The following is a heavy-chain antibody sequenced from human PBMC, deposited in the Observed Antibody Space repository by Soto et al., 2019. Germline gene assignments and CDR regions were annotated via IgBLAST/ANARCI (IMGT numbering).Heavy chain of an antibody. D-gene: IGHD1-1*01. V-gene: IGHV3-53*01. CDR1: GFTVSNNY. CDR2: MYSGGST. CDR3: ARDPGHGLDV. J-gene: IGHJ6*02. Sequence: SLRLSCAVSGFTVSNNYMSWVRQPPGKGLEWVSVMYSGGSTYYADSVKGRFTISRDNSKNTLYLQMNSLRAEDTAVYYCARDPGHGLDVWGQGTTVTVSS.